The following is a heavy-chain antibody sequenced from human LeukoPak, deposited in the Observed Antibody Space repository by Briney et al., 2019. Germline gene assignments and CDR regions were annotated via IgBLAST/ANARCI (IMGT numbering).Heavy chain of an antibody. CDR2: IYTSGST. Sequence: PSETLSLTCTVSGGSISSYYWSWIRQPAGKGLEWIGRIYTSGSTNYNPSLKSRVTMSVDTSKNQFSLKLSSVTAADTAVCCCARDRDPQWLVPFDPWGQGTLVTVSS. D-gene: IGHD6-19*01. CDR1: GGSISSYY. CDR3: ARDRDPQWLVPFDP. V-gene: IGHV4-4*07. J-gene: IGHJ5*02.